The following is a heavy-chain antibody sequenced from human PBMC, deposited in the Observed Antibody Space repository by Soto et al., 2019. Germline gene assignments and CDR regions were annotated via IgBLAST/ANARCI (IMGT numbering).Heavy chain of an antibody. Sequence: GGSLRLSCAASGFTFTSYAINWVRQAPGKGLEWVSDISGSGTDIKYADSVKGRFTISRDNSKNTVSLQMNSLRAEDTAVYYCAKNCGGDCYSPSRVVFQHWGQGTLVTVSS. CDR1: GFTFTSYA. CDR2: ISGSGTDI. D-gene: IGHD2-21*01. V-gene: IGHV3-23*01. CDR3: AKNCGGDCYSPSRVVFQH. J-gene: IGHJ1*01.